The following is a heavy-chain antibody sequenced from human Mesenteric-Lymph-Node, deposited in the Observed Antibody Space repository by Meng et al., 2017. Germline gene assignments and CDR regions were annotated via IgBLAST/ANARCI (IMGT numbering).Heavy chain of an antibody. CDR3: AASPYCSGGSCYGFWWFDP. Sequence: SVKVSCKASGFTFTSSAVQWVRQARGQRLEWIGWIVVCSGNTNYAQKFQERVTITRDTSTSTAYMGLSSLRSEDTAAYYCAASPYCSGGSCYGFWWFDPWGQGTLVTVSS. J-gene: IGHJ5*02. CDR2: IVVCSGNT. CDR1: GFTFTSSA. V-gene: IGHV1-58*01. D-gene: IGHD2-15*01.